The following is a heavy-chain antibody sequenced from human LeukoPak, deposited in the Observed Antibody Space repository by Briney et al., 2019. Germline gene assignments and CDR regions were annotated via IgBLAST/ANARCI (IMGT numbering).Heavy chain of an antibody. J-gene: IGHJ3*01. CDR3: TTGRRDGYNSAFDF. D-gene: IGHD5-24*01. CDR2: IGTAGDT. CDR1: GFTFRTYD. Sequence: QPGGSLRLSCAASGFTFRTYDMHWVRQGKEEGLEWVSAIGTAGDTYYAGSVKGRFTISRENSKNSLFLQMNSLTAGDTAVYYCTTGRRDGYNSAFDFWGQGTVVTVSS. V-gene: IGHV3-13*01.